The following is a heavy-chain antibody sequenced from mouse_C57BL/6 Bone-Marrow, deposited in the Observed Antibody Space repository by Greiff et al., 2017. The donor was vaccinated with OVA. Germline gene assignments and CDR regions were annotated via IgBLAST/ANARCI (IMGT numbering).Heavy chain of an antibody. Sequence: EVQLQESGGGLVQPGGSLKLSCAASGFTFSDYGMAWVRQAPRKGPEWVAFISNLAYSIYYADTVTGRFTISRENAKNTLSLEMSRLRTEDTAMYYWARHDSKDYAMGYWGKGTTVTVST. D-gene: IGHD2-5*01. CDR1: GFTFSDYG. CDR2: ISNLAYSI. CDR3: ARHDSKDYAMGY. J-gene: IGHJ4*01. V-gene: IGHV5-15*01.